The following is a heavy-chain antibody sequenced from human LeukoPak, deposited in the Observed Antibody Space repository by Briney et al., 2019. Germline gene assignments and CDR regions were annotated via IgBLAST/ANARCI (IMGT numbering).Heavy chain of an antibody. Sequence: GGSLRLSCAASGFTFSSYSMNWVRQAPGKGLEWVSYITSSSNTIYYADSVKGRFTISRDNAKNSLFLQMNSLRAEDTAVYYCVREYCSGGSCSDAFDIWGQGTMVTVSS. V-gene: IGHV3-48*04. J-gene: IGHJ3*02. CDR2: ITSSSNTI. CDR3: VREYCSGGSCSDAFDI. D-gene: IGHD2-15*01. CDR1: GFTFSSYS.